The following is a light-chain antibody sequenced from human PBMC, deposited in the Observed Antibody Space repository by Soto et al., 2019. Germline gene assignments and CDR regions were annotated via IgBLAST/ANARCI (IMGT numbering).Light chain of an antibody. CDR1: QSVGRW. V-gene: IGKV1-5*03. CDR2: KSS. Sequence: DTQMTQSPSTLSASVGDRVTITCRASQSVGRWLAWYQQKQGKAPNLLIYKSSTLQSGVPSRFSGSGSGTEFTLTISSLQPDDFATYYCQQYNNNWTFGQGTRVEIK. CDR3: QQYNNNWT. J-gene: IGKJ1*01.